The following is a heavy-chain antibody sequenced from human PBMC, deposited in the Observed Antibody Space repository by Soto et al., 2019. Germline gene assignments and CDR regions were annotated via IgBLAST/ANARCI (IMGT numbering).Heavy chain of an antibody. J-gene: IGHJ6*02. Sequence: PSETLSLTCAVSGGSISSGGYSWSWIRQPPGKGLEWIGYIYHSGSTYYNPSLKSRVTISVDTSKNQFSLKLSSVTAADTAVYYCARVGLLWFGELSGMDVWGQGTTVTVSS. V-gene: IGHV4-30-2*05. CDR2: IYHSGST. CDR1: GGSISSGGYS. CDR3: ARVGLLWFGELSGMDV. D-gene: IGHD3-10*01.